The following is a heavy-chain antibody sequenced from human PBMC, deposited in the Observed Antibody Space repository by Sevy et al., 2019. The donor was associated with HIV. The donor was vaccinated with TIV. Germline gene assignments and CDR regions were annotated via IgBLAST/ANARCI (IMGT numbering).Heavy chain of an antibody. J-gene: IGHJ4*02. V-gene: IGHV3-74*01. D-gene: IGHD6-13*01. CDR1: GFTFSSYW. Sequence: GGSLRLACAASGFTFSSYWMHWVRQAPGKGLVWVSRIRSDGSSTSYADSVKGRFTISRDNAKNTLYLQMNSLRAEDTAGYYCYTSIVAAGDYWGQGTLVTVSS. CDR3: YTSIVAAGDY. CDR2: IRSDGSST.